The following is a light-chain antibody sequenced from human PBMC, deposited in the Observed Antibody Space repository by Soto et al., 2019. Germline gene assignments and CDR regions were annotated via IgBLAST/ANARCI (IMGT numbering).Light chain of an antibody. CDR2: GAS. V-gene: IGKV3-20*01. J-gene: IGKJ1*01. CDR3: QQYGSSPLT. Sequence: EIVLTQSPGTLSLSPGERATLSCRASQSVSSSYLAWYRQKPGQAPRLLIYGASSRATGIPDRFSGSGSGTDFPLTISRLEPEDFAVYYCQQYGSSPLTFGQGIKVEIK. CDR1: QSVSSSY.